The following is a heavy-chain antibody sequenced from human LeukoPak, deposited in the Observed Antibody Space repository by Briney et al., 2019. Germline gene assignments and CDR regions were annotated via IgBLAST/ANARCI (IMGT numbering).Heavy chain of an antibody. Sequence: GSLRLSCAASGFTFSSYAMSWVRQAPGKGLEWVSAISGSGGSTYYADSVKGRFTISRDNSKNTLYLQMNSLRAEDTAVYYCAKEDVTYYDILTGYSPFDYWGQGTLVTVSS. CDR2: ISGSGGST. D-gene: IGHD3-9*01. V-gene: IGHV3-23*01. J-gene: IGHJ4*02. CDR3: AKEDVTYYDILTGYSPFDY. CDR1: GFTFSSYA.